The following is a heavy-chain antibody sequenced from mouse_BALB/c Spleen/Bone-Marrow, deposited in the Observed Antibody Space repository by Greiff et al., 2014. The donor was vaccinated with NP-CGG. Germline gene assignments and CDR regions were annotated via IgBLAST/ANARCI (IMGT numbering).Heavy chain of an antibody. V-gene: IGHV1S81*02. CDR2: INPSNGGT. CDR3: TRSYYAKEGAWFAY. Sequence: QVQLKQSGAELVKPGASVKLSCKASGYTFTSYYMYWVKQRPGQGLEWIGGINPSNGGTNFNEKFKSKATLTVDKSSSTAYMRLSSLTSEDSAVYYCTRSYYAKEGAWFAYWGQGTLVTVSA. CDR1: GYTFTSYY. D-gene: IGHD1-1*01. J-gene: IGHJ3*01.